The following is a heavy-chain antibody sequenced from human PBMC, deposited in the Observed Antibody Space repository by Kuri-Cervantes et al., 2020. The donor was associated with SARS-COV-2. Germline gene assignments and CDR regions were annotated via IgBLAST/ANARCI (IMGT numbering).Heavy chain of an antibody. V-gene: IGHV3-23*01. CDR2: ISGSGGST. J-gene: IGHJ3*02. Sequence: GGSLRLSCAACGFTFSSYAMSWVRQAPGKGLEWVSAISGSGGSTYYADSVKGRFTISRDNSKNTLYLQMNSLRAEDTAVYYCAKDSGLYSNYVTAYDAFDIWGQGTMVTVSS. CDR3: AKDSGLYSNYVTAYDAFDI. CDR1: GFTFSSYA. D-gene: IGHD4-11*01.